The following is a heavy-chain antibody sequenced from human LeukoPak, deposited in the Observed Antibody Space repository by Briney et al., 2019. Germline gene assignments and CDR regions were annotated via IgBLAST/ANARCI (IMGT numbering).Heavy chain of an antibody. CDR1: GGSISSSSYY. CDR3: ARPPSSWYSRFGYFDY. CDR2: IYYSGST. J-gene: IGHJ4*02. Sequence: KPSETLSLTCTVSGGSISSSSYYWGWIRQPPGKGLEWIGSIYYSGSTYYYPSLKSRVTISVDTSKNQFSLKLRSVTAAETAVYYCARPPSSWYSRFGYFDYWGQGTLVTVSS. V-gene: IGHV4-39*01. D-gene: IGHD6-13*01.